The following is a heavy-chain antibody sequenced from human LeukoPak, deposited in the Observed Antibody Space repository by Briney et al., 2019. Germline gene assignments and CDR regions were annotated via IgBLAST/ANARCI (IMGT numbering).Heavy chain of an antibody. CDR1: GFTFDDYA. CDR3: RIAVAGTRRYYFDY. CDR2: ISWNSGSI. Sequence: PGGSLRLSCAASGFTFDDYAMRWVRQAPGKGLEWVSGISWNSGSIGYADSVKGRFTISRDNAKNSLYLQMNSLRAEDTAVYYCRIAVAGTRRYYFDYWGQGTLVTVSS. V-gene: IGHV3-9*01. J-gene: IGHJ4*02. D-gene: IGHD6-19*01.